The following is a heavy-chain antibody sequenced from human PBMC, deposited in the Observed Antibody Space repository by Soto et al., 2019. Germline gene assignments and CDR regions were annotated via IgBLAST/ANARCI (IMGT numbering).Heavy chain of an antibody. Sequence: SETLSLTCTVSGGSISSYYWSWIRQPPGKGLEWIGYIYYSGSTNYNPSLKSRVTISVDTSKNQFSLKLSSVTAADTAVYYCARDFDSSGWYDYWGQGPLVTVSS. V-gene: IGHV4-59*01. D-gene: IGHD6-19*01. CDR2: IYYSGST. J-gene: IGHJ4*02. CDR3: ARDFDSSGWYDY. CDR1: GGSISSYY.